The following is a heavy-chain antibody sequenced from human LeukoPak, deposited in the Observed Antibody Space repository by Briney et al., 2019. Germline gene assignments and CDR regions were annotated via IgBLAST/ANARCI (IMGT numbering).Heavy chain of an antibody. D-gene: IGHD1-26*01. CDR1: GGSFSSYY. V-gene: IGHV4-4*07. Sequence: SETLSLTCTVSGGSFSSYYWTWIRQPAGKGLEWIGRIYNSGTTNYSPSLESRVTMSLDTSKNRFSLSLSSVTAAATAVYYCARDRLGATGHWRIDVWGRGTLVTVSS. CDR3: ARDRLGATGHWRIDV. J-gene: IGHJ2*01. CDR2: IYNSGTT.